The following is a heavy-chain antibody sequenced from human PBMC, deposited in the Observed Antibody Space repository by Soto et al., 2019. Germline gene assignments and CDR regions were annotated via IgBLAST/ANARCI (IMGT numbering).Heavy chain of an antibody. D-gene: IGHD2-15*01. Sequence: GGSLRLSCVGSGFTLSSFVMHWVRQAPGKGLEWVAVTWYDGTNKYYADSVEDRFTISRDNSKNTLYLQMNNLRADDTAVYYCAKDQIMVTCSQSWGQRTLVTVSS. V-gene: IGHV3-33*06. CDR1: GFTLSSFV. J-gene: IGHJ5*02. CDR2: TWYDGTNK. CDR3: AKDQIMVTCSQS.